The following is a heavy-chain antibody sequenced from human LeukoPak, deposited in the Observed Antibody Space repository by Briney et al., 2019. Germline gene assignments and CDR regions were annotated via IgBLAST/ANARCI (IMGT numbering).Heavy chain of an antibody. CDR1: GGSISSYY. D-gene: IGHD3-22*01. V-gene: IGHV4-59*08. CDR2: IYYSGST. CDR3: AGGGNYYDSSGYYDAFDI. J-gene: IGHJ3*02. Sequence: SETLSLTCTVSGGSISSYYWSWIRQPPGKGLEWIGYIYYSGSTNYNPSLKSRVTISVDTSKNQFSLKLSSVTAADTAVYYCAGGGNYYDSSGYYDAFDIWGQGTMVTVSS.